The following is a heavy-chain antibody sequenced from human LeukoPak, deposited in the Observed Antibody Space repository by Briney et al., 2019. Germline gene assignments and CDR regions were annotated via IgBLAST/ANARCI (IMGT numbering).Heavy chain of an antibody. CDR2: IYHSGST. CDR3: ARDSKKAPGSAFDI. D-gene: IGHD3-10*01. V-gene: IGHV4-38-2*02. J-gene: IGHJ3*02. CDR1: GYSISSGYY. Sequence: SETLSLTCTVSGYSISSGYYWGWIRQPPGKGLEWIGSIYHSGSTYYNPSLKSRVTISVDTSKNQFSLKLSSVTAADTAVYYCARDSKKAPGSAFDIWGQGTMVTVSS.